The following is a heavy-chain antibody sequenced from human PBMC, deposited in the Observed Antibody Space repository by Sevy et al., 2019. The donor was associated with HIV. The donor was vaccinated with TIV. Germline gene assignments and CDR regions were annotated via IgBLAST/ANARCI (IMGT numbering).Heavy chain of an antibody. V-gene: IGHV4-59*01. J-gene: IGHJ3*02. CDR3: ARGVPRLDAFDI. CDR1: GGSISSYY. Sequence: SETLSLTCTVSGGSISSYYWSWIRQPPGKGLEWIGYIYYSGSTNYNPSLKSRVTISVDTSKNQFSLKLSSVTAADTAVYYCARGVPRLDAFDIWGQGTMVTVSS. D-gene: IGHD6-25*01. CDR2: IYYSGST.